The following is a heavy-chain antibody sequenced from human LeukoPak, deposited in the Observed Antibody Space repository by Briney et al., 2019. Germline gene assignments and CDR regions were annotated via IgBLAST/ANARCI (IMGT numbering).Heavy chain of an antibody. V-gene: IGHV1-2*02. CDR2: INPNSGGT. D-gene: IGHD3-10*01. J-gene: IGHJ4*02. CDR1: GYTFTSYY. CDR3: ARPIWFGELLDFDY. Sequence: ASVKVSCKASGYTFTSYYMHWVRQAPGQGLEWMGWINPNSGGTNYAQKFQGRVTMTRDTSISTAYMELSRLRSDDTAVYYCARPIWFGELLDFDYWGQGTLVTVSS.